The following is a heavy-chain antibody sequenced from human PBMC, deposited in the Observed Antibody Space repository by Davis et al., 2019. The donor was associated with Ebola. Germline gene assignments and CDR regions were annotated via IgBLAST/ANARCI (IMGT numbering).Heavy chain of an antibody. D-gene: IGHD3-10*01. CDR1: GYTFTTYT. J-gene: IGHJ5*02. CDR3: ARGRLTMVRGNYNWFDP. CDR2: ISVYNGNT. V-gene: IGHV1-18*01. Sequence: ASVTVSCKASGYTFTTYTIHWVRQAPGQGLEWMGWISVYNGNTNYAQNFQGRVTMTTDTSTSTAYMELRSLRSDDTAVYYCARGRLTMVRGNYNWFDPWGQGTLVTVSS.